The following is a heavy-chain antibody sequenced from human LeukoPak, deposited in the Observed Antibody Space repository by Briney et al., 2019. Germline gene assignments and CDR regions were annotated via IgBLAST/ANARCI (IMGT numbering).Heavy chain of an antibody. J-gene: IGHJ5*02. CDR1: GYTFTGYY. Sequence: ASVKVSCKASGYTFTGYYVHWVRQAPGQGLEWMGWMNPKSGGTNYAQKFEARVTMNRDASISTAYMELSRLRSDDTAVYHCARKYKATISFDPWGQGTLVTVSS. CDR2: MNPKSGGT. V-gene: IGHV1-2*02. CDR3: ARKYKATISFDP. D-gene: IGHD5-12*01.